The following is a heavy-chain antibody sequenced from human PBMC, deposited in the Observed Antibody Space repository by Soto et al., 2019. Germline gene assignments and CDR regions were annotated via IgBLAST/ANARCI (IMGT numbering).Heavy chain of an antibody. D-gene: IGHD6-25*01. CDR1: GGTFTSYA. CDR2: IIPTYNPP. V-gene: IGHV1-69*01. CDR3: AGGTRDSSTASGQSPQGYDRHDMDV. Sequence: QVQLVQSGAEVQKPGSSVKVSCKASGGTFTSYAISWVRQAPGQGLEWMGGIIPTYNPPIYAQKFRGRLTITADGATRTAYKGRGSMTPEDSAEKYCAGGTRDSSTASGQSPQGYDRHDMDVWGPGTTVNVSS. J-gene: IGHJ6*02.